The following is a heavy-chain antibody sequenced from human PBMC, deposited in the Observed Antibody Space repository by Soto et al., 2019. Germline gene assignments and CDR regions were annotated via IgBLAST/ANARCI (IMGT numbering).Heavy chain of an antibody. V-gene: IGHV6-1*01. Sequence: PSQTLSLTCAISGESVSSNSAAWNCIRQSPSRGLEWLGRTYYRSKWYKDYAVSVKSRITINPDTSKNQFSLQLNSVTPEDTAVYYCASIVGASVDIWGQGTMVTVSS. CDR1: GESVSSNSAA. D-gene: IGHD1-26*01. J-gene: IGHJ3*02. CDR3: ASIVGASVDI. CDR2: TYYRSKWYK.